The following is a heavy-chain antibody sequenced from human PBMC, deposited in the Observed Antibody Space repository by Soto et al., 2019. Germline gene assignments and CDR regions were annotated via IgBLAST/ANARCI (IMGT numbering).Heavy chain of an antibody. CDR3: ARVVVATIFGVVTPLVLDY. CDR2: ISAYNGNT. CDR1: GYTFTSYG. J-gene: IGHJ4*02. D-gene: IGHD3-3*01. V-gene: IGHV1-18*01. Sequence: ASVKVSCKASGYTFTSYGISWVRQAPGQGLEWMGWISAYNGNTNYAQKLQGRVTMTTDTSTSTAYMELRSLRSDDTAVYYCARVVVATIFGVVTPLVLDYWGQGTLVTVSS.